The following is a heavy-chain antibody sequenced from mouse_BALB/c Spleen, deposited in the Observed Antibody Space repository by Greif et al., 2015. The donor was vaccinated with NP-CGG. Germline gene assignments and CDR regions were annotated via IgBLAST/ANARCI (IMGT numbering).Heavy chain of an antibody. CDR3: ARGDTTVGFAY. D-gene: IGHD1-1*01. J-gene: IGHJ3*01. CDR1: GYAFSSYW. CDR2: IYPGDGDT. Sequence: QVQLQQSGAELVRPGSSVEISCKASGYAFSSYWMNWVKQRPGQGLEWIGQIYPGDGDTNYNGKFKGKATLTADKSSSTAYMQLSSLTSVDSAVYFCARGDTTVGFAYWGQGTLVTVSA. V-gene: IGHV1-80*01.